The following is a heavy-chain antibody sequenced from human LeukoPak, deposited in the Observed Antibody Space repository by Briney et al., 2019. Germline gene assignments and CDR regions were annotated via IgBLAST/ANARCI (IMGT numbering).Heavy chain of an antibody. J-gene: IGHJ4*02. D-gene: IGHD1-26*01. CDR3: ARGSGSYYPYYFDY. CDR1: GFTFSSYG. Sequence: GGSLRLSCAASGFTFSSYGMHWVRQAPGKGLEWVAVIWYDGSNKYYADSVKGRFTISRDNSKNTLYLQMNSLRAEDTAVYYCARGSGSYYPYYFDYWGQGTLVTVSS. CDR2: IWYDGSNK. V-gene: IGHV3-33*01.